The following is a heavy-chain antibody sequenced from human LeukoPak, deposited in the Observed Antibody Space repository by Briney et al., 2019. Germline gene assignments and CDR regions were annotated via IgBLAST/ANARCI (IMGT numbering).Heavy chain of an antibody. CDR3: ARPDYGASGDY. D-gene: IGHD4-17*01. J-gene: IGHJ4*02. Sequence: PGGSLRLSCAAFGFTFSDYYLSWIRQAPGKGLECISYISSSGSTIYYADSVKGRFTISRDNSKNTLYLQMNSLKAEDTAVYYCARPDYGASGDYWGQGTLVTVSS. CDR1: GFTFSDYY. V-gene: IGHV3-11*04. CDR2: ISSSGSTI.